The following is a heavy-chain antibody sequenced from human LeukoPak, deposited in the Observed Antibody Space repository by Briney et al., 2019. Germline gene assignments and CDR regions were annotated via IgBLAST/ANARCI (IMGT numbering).Heavy chain of an antibody. CDR2: IYSGGST. J-gene: IGHJ4*02. CDR1: GFTFSSYA. V-gene: IGHV3-53*01. D-gene: IGHD4/OR15-4a*01. Sequence: GGSLRLSCAASGFTFSSYAMSWVRQAPGKGLEWVSFIYSGGSTHYSDSVKGRFTISRDNSKNTLYLQMNSLRAEDTAVYYCARRAGAYSHPYDYWGQGTLVTVSS. CDR3: ARRAGAYSHPYDY.